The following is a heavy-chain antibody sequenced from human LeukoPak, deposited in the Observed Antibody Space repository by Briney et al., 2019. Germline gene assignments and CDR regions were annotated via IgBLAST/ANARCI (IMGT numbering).Heavy chain of an antibody. CDR1: GGSFSSHY. Sequence: PSETLSLTCIVSGGSFSSHYWSWIRQPPGTGLEWIGYIYYSGSTYYNPSLKSRVTISVDTSKNQFSLKLNSVTAADTAVYYCAREVPWVWNFDLWGRGTLVTVSS. V-gene: IGHV4-30-4*01. CDR2: IYYSGST. J-gene: IGHJ2*01. CDR3: AREVPWVWNFDL. D-gene: IGHD1-26*01.